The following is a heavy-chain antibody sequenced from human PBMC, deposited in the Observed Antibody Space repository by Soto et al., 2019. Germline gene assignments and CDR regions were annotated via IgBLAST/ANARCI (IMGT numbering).Heavy chain of an antibody. V-gene: IGHV1-69*02. CDR3: ARADLSIAARPRYMDV. CDR1: GGTFSSYT. J-gene: IGHJ6*03. CDR2: IIPILGIA. Sequence: QVQLVQSGAEVKKPGSSVKVSCKASGGTFSSYTISWVRQAPGQGLEWMGRIIPILGIANYAQKFQGRVTSTADKSTSTADMELSSLRSEDTAVYYCARADLSIAARPRYMDVWGKGTTVTVSS. D-gene: IGHD6-6*01.